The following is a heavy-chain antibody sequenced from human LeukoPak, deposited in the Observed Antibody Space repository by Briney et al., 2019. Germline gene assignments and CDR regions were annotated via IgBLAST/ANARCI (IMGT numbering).Heavy chain of an antibody. CDR2: IIPIFGTA. J-gene: IGHJ4*02. Sequence: SVKVSCKASGGTFSSYAISWVRQAPGQGLEWMGGIIPIFGTANYAQKFQGRVTITADESTSTAYMELSSLRSEDTAVYYCATDAFSGSYYFDYWGQGTLVTVSS. D-gene: IGHD1-26*01. V-gene: IGHV1-69*01. CDR3: ATDAFSGSYYFDY. CDR1: GGTFSSYA.